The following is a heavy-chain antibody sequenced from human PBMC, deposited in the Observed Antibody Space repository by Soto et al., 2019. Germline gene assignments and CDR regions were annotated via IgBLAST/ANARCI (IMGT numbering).Heavy chain of an antibody. CDR2: IYYSGST. CDR1: GGSISSYY. J-gene: IGHJ6*03. V-gene: IGHV4-4*08. D-gene: IGHD3-10*01. CDR3: AREGYYGSGSYYNSPYYYYYMDV. Sequence: SETLSLTCTVSGGSISSYYWSWIRQPPGKGLEWIGYIYYSGSTNYNPSLKSRVTISVDTSKNQFSLKLSSVTAADTAVYYCAREGYYGSGSYYNSPYYYYYMDVWGKGTTVTVSS.